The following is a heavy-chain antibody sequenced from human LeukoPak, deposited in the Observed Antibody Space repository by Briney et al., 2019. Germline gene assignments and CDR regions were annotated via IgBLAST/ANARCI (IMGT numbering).Heavy chain of an antibody. D-gene: IGHD7-27*01. Sequence: SETLSLTCAVYGGSFSGYYWSWIRQPPGKGLEWIGEINHSGSTNYNPSLKSRFTISVDTSKNQFSLKLSSVTAADTAVYYCARTNWGSLDFDYWGQGTLVTVSS. J-gene: IGHJ4*02. V-gene: IGHV4-34*01. CDR3: ARTNWGSLDFDY. CDR2: INHSGST. CDR1: GGSFSGYY.